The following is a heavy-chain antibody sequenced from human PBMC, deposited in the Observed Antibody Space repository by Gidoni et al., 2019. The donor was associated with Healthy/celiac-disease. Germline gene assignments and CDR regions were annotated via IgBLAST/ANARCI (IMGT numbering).Heavy chain of an antibody. V-gene: IGHV3-15*01. CDR3: TTGVVDSSGYYYDYYYYGMDV. D-gene: IGHD3-22*01. Sequence: EVQLVESGGGLVKPGGSPRLSCAASGFTFSNAWMSWVRQAPGKGLEWVGRIKSKTDGGTTDYAAPVKGRFTISRDDSKNTLYLQMNSLKTEDTAVYYCTTGVVDSSGYYYDYYYYGMDVWGQGTTVTVSS. J-gene: IGHJ6*02. CDR1: GFTFSNAW. CDR2: IKSKTDGGTT.